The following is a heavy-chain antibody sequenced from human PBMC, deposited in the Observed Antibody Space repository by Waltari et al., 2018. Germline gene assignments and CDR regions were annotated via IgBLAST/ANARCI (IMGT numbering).Heavy chain of an antibody. D-gene: IGHD3-10*01. CDR3: ARNNRGAGAFDF. V-gene: IGHV4-38-2*01. J-gene: IGHJ4*02. Sequence: QVHLQESGPGLVKPSETLSLTCAVSNYSISRGFYWAWLRQPPGGGLGVIGSIFHKGLSYYNPSLRSRVIMSVDTSKNQLSLRLNSVTATDAAVYSCARNNRGAGAFDFWGQGILVTVSS. CDR2: IFHKGLS. CDR1: NYSISRGFY.